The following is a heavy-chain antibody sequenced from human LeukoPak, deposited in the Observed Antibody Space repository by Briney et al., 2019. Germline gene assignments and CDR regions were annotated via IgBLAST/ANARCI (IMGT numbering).Heavy chain of an antibody. CDR1: GFTFSRHT. CDR2: ISSSSSYI. D-gene: IGHD6-6*01. Sequence: GGSLRLSCTVSGFTFSRHTMNWVRQAPGKGLEWVSSISSSSSYIFYADSMKGRFTISRDNAKNSLYLQMNSLRAEDTAVYYCARGSIGAGVMDVWGQGTTVTVSS. V-gene: IGHV3-21*01. CDR3: ARGSIGAGVMDV. J-gene: IGHJ6*02.